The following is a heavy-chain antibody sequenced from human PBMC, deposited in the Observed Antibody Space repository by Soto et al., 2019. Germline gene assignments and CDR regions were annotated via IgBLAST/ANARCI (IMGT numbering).Heavy chain of an antibody. V-gene: IGHV4-34*01. CDR1: GGSFSGYY. CDR3: ARDNIAVAGTSPDH. CDR2: INHSGST. Sequence: KTXETLSLTCAVYGGSFSGYYWSGMRQPPGKGLEWIGEINHSGSTNYNPSLKSRVTISVDTSKNQFSLKLSSVTAADTAVYCCARDNIAVAGTSPDHWGQGTLVTVSS. D-gene: IGHD6-19*01. J-gene: IGHJ4*02.